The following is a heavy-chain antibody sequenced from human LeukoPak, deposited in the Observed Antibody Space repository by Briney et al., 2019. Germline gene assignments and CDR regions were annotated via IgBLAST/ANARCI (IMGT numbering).Heavy chain of an antibody. J-gene: IGHJ4*02. Sequence: PSDTLSLTCTVSGNSISTSKSYWGWIRQPPLKGLEWIGSIYFSGNTYYNASLKSRVTISVDTSKNQFSLTLTSVTAADTAVYYCARRAGGWLSNFDYWGQGTLVTVSS. V-gene: IGHV4-39*01. CDR3: ARRAGGWLSNFDY. CDR2: IYFSGNT. CDR1: GNSISTSKSY. D-gene: IGHD3-9*01.